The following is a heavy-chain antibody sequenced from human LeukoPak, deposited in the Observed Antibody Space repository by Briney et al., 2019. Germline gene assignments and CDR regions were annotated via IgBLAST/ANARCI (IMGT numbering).Heavy chain of an antibody. CDR1: GFTVSSNY. CDR2: ISSSSEYI. V-gene: IGHV3-21*01. J-gene: IGHJ4*02. CDR3: ARVQTPYYGGDEIAY. D-gene: IGHD2-21*01. Sequence: GGSLRLSCAASGFTVSSNYMSWVRQAPGKGLEWVSSISSSSEYIYYADSVKGRFIISRDNAKNSLYLQVNSLRAEDTAVYYCARVQTPYYGGDEIAYWGQGTLVTVSS.